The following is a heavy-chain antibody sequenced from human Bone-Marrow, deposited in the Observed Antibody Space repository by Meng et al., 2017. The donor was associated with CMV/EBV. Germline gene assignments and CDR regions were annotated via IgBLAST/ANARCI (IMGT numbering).Heavy chain of an antibody. CDR2: IYYSGRT. V-gene: IGHV4-59*01. CDR1: NGSISSYY. CDR3: AREGRGYSAYDPLAY. Sequence: SETLSLTCTVSNGSISSYYWSWIRQPPGKRLEWIGFIYYSGRTNYNPSVKSRVTMSVDTSKNQFTLKLNSVTAADTAVYYCAREGRGYSAYDPLAYWGQGTRVTGSS. J-gene: IGHJ4*02. D-gene: IGHD5-12*01.